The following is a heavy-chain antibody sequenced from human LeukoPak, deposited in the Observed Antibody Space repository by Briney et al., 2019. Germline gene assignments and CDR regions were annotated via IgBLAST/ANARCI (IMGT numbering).Heavy chain of an antibody. V-gene: IGHV4-61*02. CDR3: ARDRDDYKYNWFDP. D-gene: IGHD5-24*01. J-gene: IGHJ5*02. CDR1: GGSISSGSYY. CDR2: IYTSGST. Sequence: PSETLSLTCTVSGGSISSGSYYWSWIRQPAGKGLEGIGRIYTSGSTNYTPSLKSRVPISVDTSKNQFSLKLSSVTAAATAVYYCARDRDDYKYNWFDPWGQGTLVTVSS.